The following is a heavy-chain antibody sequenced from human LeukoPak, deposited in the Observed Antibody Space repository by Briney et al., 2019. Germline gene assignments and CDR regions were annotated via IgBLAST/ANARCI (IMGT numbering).Heavy chain of an antibody. CDR2: ISSNGGST. CDR1: GFTFSSYA. CDR3: ASPYSGYDYNFDH. V-gene: IGHV3-64D*06. J-gene: IGHJ4*02. Sequence: PGGSLRLSCSASGFTFSSYAMDWVRQAPGKGLEYVSSISSNGGSTYYADSVKGRFTISRDNSKNTLFLQMSSLRTEDTAVYYCASPYSGYDYNFDHWGQGTLVTVSS. D-gene: IGHD5-12*01.